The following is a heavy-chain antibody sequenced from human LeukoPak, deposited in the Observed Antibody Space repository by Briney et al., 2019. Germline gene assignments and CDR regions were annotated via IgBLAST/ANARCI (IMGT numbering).Heavy chain of an antibody. V-gene: IGHV1-18*01. CDR3: ARERGEDYDILTGYYRYWAFDI. Sequence: GASVKVSCKASGYTFTSYGISWVRQAPGQGLEWMGWISAYNGNTNYAQKLQGRVTMTTDTSTSTAYMELRSLRSDDTAVYYCARERGEDYDILTGYYRYWAFDIWGQGTMVTVSS. CDR1: GYTFTSYG. D-gene: IGHD3-9*01. J-gene: IGHJ3*02. CDR2: ISAYNGNT.